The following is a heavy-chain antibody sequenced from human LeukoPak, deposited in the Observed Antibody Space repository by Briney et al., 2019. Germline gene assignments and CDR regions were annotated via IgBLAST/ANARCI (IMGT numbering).Heavy chain of an antibody. J-gene: IGHJ4*02. Sequence: ASVKVSCKASGYTFASYGISWVRQAPGQGLEWMGCISAYNGNTNYAQKLQGRVTMTTDTSTSTAYMELRSLRSDDTAVYYCARDTIRKQQFDYWGQGTLVTVSS. D-gene: IGHD3-9*01. V-gene: IGHV1-18*01. CDR3: ARDTIRKQQFDY. CDR2: ISAYNGNT. CDR1: GYTFASYG.